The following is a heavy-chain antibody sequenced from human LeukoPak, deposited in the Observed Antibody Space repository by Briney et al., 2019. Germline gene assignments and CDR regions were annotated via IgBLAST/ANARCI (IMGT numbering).Heavy chain of an antibody. CDR2: IIPIFGTA. J-gene: IGHJ4*02. D-gene: IGHD4-17*01. CDR3: ARDRGGETTVTRGVPFDY. V-gene: IGHV1-69*13. Sequence: GASVTVSCKASGGTFSSYAISWVRQAPGQGLERMGGIIPIFGTANYAQKFQGRVTITADESTSTAYMELSSLRSEDTAVYYCARDRGGETTVTRGVPFDYWGQGTLVTVSS. CDR1: GGTFSSYA.